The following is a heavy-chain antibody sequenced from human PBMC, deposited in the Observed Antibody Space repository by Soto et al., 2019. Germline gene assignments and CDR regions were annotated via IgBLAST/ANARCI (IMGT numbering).Heavy chain of an antibody. CDR3: ARDAAVPGESDRFDY. V-gene: IGHV4-4*02. Sequence: QVQLQESGPGLVKPSGTLSLTCAVSGDSVTTNHWWSWVRQAPGKGLEWIGEAYHNGLTNYNPSLKSRVTMSVDTSKNQFSLKLTSVTAVDTAIYYCARDAAVPGESDRFDYWGQGTLVTVSS. CDR1: GDSVTTNHW. D-gene: IGHD2-15*01. J-gene: IGHJ4*02. CDR2: AYHNGLT.